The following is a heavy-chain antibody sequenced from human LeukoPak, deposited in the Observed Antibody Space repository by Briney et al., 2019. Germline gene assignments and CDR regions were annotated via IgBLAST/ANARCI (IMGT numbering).Heavy chain of an antibody. CDR2: IKQDGSEK. CDR3: AKDPKGTAVAGFDY. Sequence: GGSLRLSCAASGFTFSSYWMSWVRQAPGKGLEWVANIKQDGSEKYYADSVKGRFTISRDNSKNTLYLQMNSLRAEDTAVYYCAKDPKGTAVAGFDYWGQGTLVTVSS. D-gene: IGHD6-19*01. J-gene: IGHJ4*02. V-gene: IGHV3-7*01. CDR1: GFTFSSYW.